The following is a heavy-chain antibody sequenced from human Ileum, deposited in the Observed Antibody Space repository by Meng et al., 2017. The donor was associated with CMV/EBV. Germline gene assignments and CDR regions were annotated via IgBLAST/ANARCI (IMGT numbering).Heavy chain of an antibody. V-gene: IGHV3-48*03. Sequence: GGSLRLSCAASGFTFSSYEMNWVRQAPGKGLEWVSYISSSGSTIYYADSVKGRFTISRDNAKNSLYLQMNSLRAEDTAVYYCARGLIAVAGPDYWGQGTLVTVSS. D-gene: IGHD6-19*01. CDR3: ARGLIAVAGPDY. CDR1: GFTFSSYE. CDR2: ISSSGSTI. J-gene: IGHJ4*02.